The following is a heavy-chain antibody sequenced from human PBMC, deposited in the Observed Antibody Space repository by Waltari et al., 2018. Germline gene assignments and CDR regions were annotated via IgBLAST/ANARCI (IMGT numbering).Heavy chain of an antibody. CDR1: GFPLSSDG. CDR3: ARDGISSTQSGYFDY. CDR2: ISSLSKYT. V-gene: IGHV3-21*01. D-gene: IGHD6-13*01. Sequence: EVRLVESGGGLVKPGGSLRLSCAAAGFPLSSDGMDWVRQAPGKGLEWVSSISSLSKYTYYADSVKGRFTISRDNAKNSLYLQMNSLRAEDTAVYFCARDGISSTQSGYFDYWGQGVLVTVSS. J-gene: IGHJ4*02.